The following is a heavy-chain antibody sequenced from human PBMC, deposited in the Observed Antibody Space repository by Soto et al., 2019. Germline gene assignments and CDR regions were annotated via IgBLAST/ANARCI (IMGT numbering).Heavy chain of an antibody. CDR3: AGGGGYDSFDF. D-gene: IGHD2-15*01. CDR1: CVAMTYGGYS. Sequence: SETLSLTCSVSCVAMTYGGYSFSWIRQSPEKGLEWLGYIGHLGTTYYNPSCKSRLSLSIHRTRNQFSLSLSCMTAADKAVYYCAGGGGYDSFDFWGQGIQDNVSS. V-gene: IGHV4-30-2*06. J-gene: IGHJ4*02. CDR2: IGHLGTT.